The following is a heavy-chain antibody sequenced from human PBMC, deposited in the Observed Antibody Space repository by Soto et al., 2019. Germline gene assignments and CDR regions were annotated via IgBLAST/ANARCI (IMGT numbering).Heavy chain of an antibody. CDR2: IYYSGST. Sequence: SETLSLTCTVSGGSISSGGYYWSWIRQHPGKGLEWIGYIYYSGSTYYNPSLKSRVTISVDTSKNQFSLKLSSVTAADTAVYYCAKYYYGSGRRVNWFDPWGQGTLVTVSS. D-gene: IGHD3-10*01. CDR3: AKYYYGSGRRVNWFDP. CDR1: GGSISSGGYY. J-gene: IGHJ5*02. V-gene: IGHV4-31*03.